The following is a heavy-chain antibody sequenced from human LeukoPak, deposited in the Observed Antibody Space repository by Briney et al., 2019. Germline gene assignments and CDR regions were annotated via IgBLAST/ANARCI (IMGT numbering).Heavy chain of an antibody. Sequence: GGSLRLSCAASGFTFNPYWMHWVRQAPGKGLVWVSHINPDGTTTSYADSVKGRFTISRDNAQNTLYLQMNSLRAEDTAVYYCARGTALQDYWGQGTLVTVSS. CDR1: GFTFNPYW. V-gene: IGHV3-74*01. CDR3: ARGTALQDY. J-gene: IGHJ4*02. CDR2: INPDGTTT. D-gene: IGHD2-2*02.